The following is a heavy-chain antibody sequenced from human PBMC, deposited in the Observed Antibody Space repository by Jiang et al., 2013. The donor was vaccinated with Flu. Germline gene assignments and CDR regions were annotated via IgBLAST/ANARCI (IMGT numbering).Heavy chain of an antibody. CDR3: ARTTVTFSRLFDP. J-gene: IGHJ5*02. D-gene: IGHD4-17*01. CDR2: IYYSGSTS. CDR1: GGSITSSSYY. V-gene: IGHV4-39*01. Sequence: GPGLVKPSETLSLTCTVSGGSITSSSYYWGWIRQPPGKGLEWIGSIYYSGSTSYYNPSLKGRVTISIDTSKNQFSLKLSSVTAADTAVYYCARTTVTFSRLFDPWGQGTLVTVSS.